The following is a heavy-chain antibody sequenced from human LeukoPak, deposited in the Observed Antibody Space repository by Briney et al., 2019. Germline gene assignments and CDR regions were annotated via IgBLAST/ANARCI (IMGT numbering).Heavy chain of an antibody. Sequence: SETLSLTCAVYGGSFSGYYWSWIRQPPGKGLEWIGEINHSGSTNYNPSLKSRVTISVGTSKNQFSLKLSSVTAADTAVYYCARGLKWLDSAYFDYWGQGTLVTVSS. J-gene: IGHJ4*02. CDR3: ARGLKWLDSAYFDY. V-gene: IGHV4-34*01. D-gene: IGHD3-22*01. CDR1: GGSFSGYY. CDR2: INHSGST.